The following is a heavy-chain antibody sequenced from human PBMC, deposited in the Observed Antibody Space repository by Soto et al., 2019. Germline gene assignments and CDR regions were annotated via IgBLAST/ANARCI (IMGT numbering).Heavy chain of an antibody. Sequence: QITLKESGPTLVKPTQTLTLTCTFSGFSLSTSEVGVGWIRQPPGKALEWLALIYWDDDKRYSPSLKSRLTITKDTSKNQVVLTMTNMDPVDTATYYCAHRPHRAGRLPITSSFDYWGQGILVTVSS. CDR1: GFSLSTSEVG. V-gene: IGHV2-5*02. CDR3: AHRPHRAGRLPITSSFDY. J-gene: IGHJ4*02. D-gene: IGHD1-20*01. CDR2: IYWDDDK.